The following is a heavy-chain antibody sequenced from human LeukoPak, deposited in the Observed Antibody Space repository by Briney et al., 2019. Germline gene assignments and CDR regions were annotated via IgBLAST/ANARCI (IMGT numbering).Heavy chain of an antibody. CDR2: IYTSGST. V-gene: IGHV4-4*09. CDR3: ARGGSSNFDY. Sequence: SETLSLTCTVSGGSISSYYWSWIRQPPGKGLEWIGYIYTSGSTNYNPSLKSRVTISVDTSKNQFSLKLSSVTAADTAMYYCARGGSSNFDYWGQGTLVTVSS. J-gene: IGHJ4*02. D-gene: IGHD3-10*01. CDR1: GGSISSYY.